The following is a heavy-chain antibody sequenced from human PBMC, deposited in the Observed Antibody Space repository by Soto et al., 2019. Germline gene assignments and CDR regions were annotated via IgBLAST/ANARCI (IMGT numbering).Heavy chain of an antibody. V-gene: IGHV4-31*03. D-gene: IGHD3-22*01. CDR2: IYYSGST. CDR3: ARGRGTISGYYPFFDY. Sequence: TSETLSLTCTVSGGSISSGGYYWSWIRQHPGKGLEWIGYIYYSGSTYYNPSLKSRVTISVDTSKNQFSLKLSSVTAADTAVYYCARGRGTISGYYPFFDYWGQGTLVTVSS. J-gene: IGHJ4*02. CDR1: GGSISSGGYY.